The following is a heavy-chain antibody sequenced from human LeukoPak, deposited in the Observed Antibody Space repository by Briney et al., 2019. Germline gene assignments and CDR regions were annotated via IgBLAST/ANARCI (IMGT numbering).Heavy chain of an antibody. CDR1: GYTFTGYY. J-gene: IGHJ5*02. D-gene: IGHD6-19*01. V-gene: IGHV1-2*02. CDR2: INPNSGGT. CDR3: AREYDPAVACTFRLGSWFDP. Sequence: ASVKVSCKASGYTFTGYYMHWVRQAPGQGLEWMGWINPNSGGTNYAQKFQGRVTMTRDTSISTAYMELSRLRSDDTAVYYCAREYDPAVACTFRLGSWFDPWGQGTLVTVSS.